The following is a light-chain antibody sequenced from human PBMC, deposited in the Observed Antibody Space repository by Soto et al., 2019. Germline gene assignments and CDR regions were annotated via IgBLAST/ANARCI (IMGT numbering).Light chain of an antibody. CDR3: SSYTSSKTLV. CDR2: AVS. V-gene: IGLV2-14*01. J-gene: IGLJ2*01. CDR1: SSDVGGYGF. Sequence: QSVLTQPASVSGSPGQSITISCTGTSSDVGGYGFVPWYQQHPGKAPKLMIYAVSNRPSGVSNRFSASKSGNTASLTISGLQAEDEADYYCSSYTSSKTLVFGGGTKLTVL.